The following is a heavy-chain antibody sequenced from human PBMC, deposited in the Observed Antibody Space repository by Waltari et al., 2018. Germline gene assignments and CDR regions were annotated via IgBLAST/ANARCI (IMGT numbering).Heavy chain of an antibody. J-gene: IGHJ6*03. CDR3: ARAKTGDYYYYYYMDV. CDR1: VFTFRRYN. D-gene: IGHD7-27*01. CDR2: ISSFGTT. Sequence: EVQLVESGGGLVQPGGSLRLSCAASVFTFRRYNMNWVRQAPGKGLEWLSYISSFGTTDYADSVKGRFTISRDNADNSLSLQMNSLRAEDTAVYYCARAKTGDYYYYYYMDVWGKGTTVTISS. V-gene: IGHV3-48*04.